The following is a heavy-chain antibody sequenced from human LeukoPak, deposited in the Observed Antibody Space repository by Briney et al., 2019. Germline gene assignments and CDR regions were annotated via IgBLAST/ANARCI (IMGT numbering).Heavy chain of an antibody. J-gene: IGHJ4*02. CDR2: INHSGST. Sequence: SETLSLTCAVYGGSFSGYYWSWIRQPPGKGLEWIGEINHSGSTYYNPSLKSRVTISVDTSKNQFSLKLSSVTAADTAVYYCARARIAVGYFDYWGQGTLVTVSS. CDR1: GGSFSGYY. V-gene: IGHV4-34*01. CDR3: ARARIAVGYFDY. D-gene: IGHD6-19*01.